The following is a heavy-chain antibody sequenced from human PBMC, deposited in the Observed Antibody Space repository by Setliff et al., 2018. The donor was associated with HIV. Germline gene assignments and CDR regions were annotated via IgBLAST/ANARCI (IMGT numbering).Heavy chain of an antibody. J-gene: IGHJ6*03. Sequence: PGGSLRLSCAASGVIFGDYGVNWVRQTPGKGLEWVGFIGSKAYGGTTEYAAPLKGRFIISRDDSKSIAYLQLNSLKTEDTAVYYCTREVVTTSLGNYYFMDVWGNGTTVTVSS. V-gene: IGHV3-49*04. CDR3: TREVVTTSLGNYYFMDV. CDR1: GVIFGDYG. D-gene: IGHD2-21*02. CDR2: IGSKAYGGTT.